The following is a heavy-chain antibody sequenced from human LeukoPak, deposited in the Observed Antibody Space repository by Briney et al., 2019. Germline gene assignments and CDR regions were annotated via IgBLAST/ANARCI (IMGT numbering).Heavy chain of an antibody. D-gene: IGHD6-19*01. V-gene: IGHV1-2*06. Sequence: GASVKVSCKASGYTFRDYFMFWVRQAPGQGLEWMGRINPNSGGTKYAQKFQGRVTMTRDTSISPAYMELSGLRSDDAAVFYCARGFSSGRFGFDIWGPGTVVAVSS. CDR1: GYTFRDYF. J-gene: IGHJ3*02. CDR3: ARGFSSGRFGFDI. CDR2: INPNSGGT.